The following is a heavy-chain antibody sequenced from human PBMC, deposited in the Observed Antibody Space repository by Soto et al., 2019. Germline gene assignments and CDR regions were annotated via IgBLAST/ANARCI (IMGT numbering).Heavy chain of an antibody. CDR1: GFTFSDHY. V-gene: IGHV3-72*01. D-gene: IGHD2-2*01. J-gene: IGHJ4*02. Sequence: GSLRLSCAASGFTFSDHYMDWVRQAPGKGLEWVARIRDKAHSYSTEYAASVKGRFIISRDDSKNSLYLQTSSLRHEDTAVYYCAKDGGPAYFNSPGCSAELFDYWGQGTQVTVSS. CDR3: AKDGGPAYFNSPGCSAELFDY. CDR2: IRDKAHSYST.